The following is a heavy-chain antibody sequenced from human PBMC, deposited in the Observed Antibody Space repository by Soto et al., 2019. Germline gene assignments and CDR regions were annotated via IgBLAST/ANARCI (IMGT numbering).Heavy chain of an antibody. D-gene: IGHD3-22*01. V-gene: IGHV4-34*01. CDR1: GGSFSGYY. Sequence: PSETLSLTCAVYGGSFSGYYWSWIRQPPGKGLEWIGEINHSGSTNYNPSLKSRVTISVDTSKNQFSLKLSSVTAADTAVYYFARMGALYYDSSGYIKYFRHWGQAPWSPSPQ. CDR3: ARMGALYYDSSGYIKYFRH. J-gene: IGHJ1*01. CDR2: INHSGST.